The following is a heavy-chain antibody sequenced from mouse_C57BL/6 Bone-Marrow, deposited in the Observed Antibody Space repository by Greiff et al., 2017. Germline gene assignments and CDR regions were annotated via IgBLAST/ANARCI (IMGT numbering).Heavy chain of an antibody. V-gene: IGHV5-17*01. D-gene: IGHD2-3*01. CDR1: GFTFSDYG. CDR3: ARGWPFAY. CDR2: ISSGSSTI. J-gene: IGHJ3*01. Sequence: EVKLMESGGGLVKPGGSLKLSCAASGFTFSDYGMHWVRQAPEKGLEWVAYISSGSSTIYYADTVKGRFTISRDNAKNTLFLQMTSLWSEDTAMYYCARGWPFAYWGQGTLVTVSA.